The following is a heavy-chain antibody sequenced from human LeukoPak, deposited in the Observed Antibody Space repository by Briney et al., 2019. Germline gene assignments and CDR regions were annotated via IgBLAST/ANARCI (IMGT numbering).Heavy chain of an antibody. V-gene: IGHV4-59*08. CDR2: FYYSGST. CDR1: GGSISSYY. D-gene: IGHD6-13*01. J-gene: IGHJ6*03. CDR3: ARQEGIAAARGYMDV. Sequence: SETLSLTCTVSGGSISSYYWSWVRQPPGKGLEWIGYFYYSGSTNYNPSLKSRVTISVDTSKNQFSLKLSSVTAADTAVYYCARQEGIAAARGYMDVWGKGTTGTVSS.